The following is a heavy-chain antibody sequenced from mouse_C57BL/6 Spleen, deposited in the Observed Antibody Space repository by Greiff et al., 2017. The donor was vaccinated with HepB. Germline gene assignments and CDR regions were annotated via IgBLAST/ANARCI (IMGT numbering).Heavy chain of an antibody. V-gene: IGHV1-26*01. Sequence: EVQLQQSGPELVKPGASVKISCKASGYTFTDYYMNWVKQSHGKSLEWIGDINPNNGGTSYNQKFKGKATLTVDKSSSTAYMELRSLTSEDSAVYYCLWYFDVWGTGTTVTVSS. CDR2: INPNNGGT. CDR1: GYTFTDYY. CDR3: LWYFDV. J-gene: IGHJ1*03.